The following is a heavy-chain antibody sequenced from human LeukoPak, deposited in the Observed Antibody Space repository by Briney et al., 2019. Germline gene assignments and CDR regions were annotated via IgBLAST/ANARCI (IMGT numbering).Heavy chain of an antibody. Sequence: KPSETLSLTCTVSGGSISSGSYYWSWIRRPAGKGLEWIGRIYTSGSTNYNPSLKSRVTISVDTSKNQFPLKLSSVTAADTAVYYCAREVGMVRGVIITDNFDYWGQGTLVTVSS. CDR2: IYTSGST. V-gene: IGHV4-61*02. CDR1: GGSISSGSYY. CDR3: AREVGMVRGVIITDNFDY. D-gene: IGHD3-10*01. J-gene: IGHJ4*02.